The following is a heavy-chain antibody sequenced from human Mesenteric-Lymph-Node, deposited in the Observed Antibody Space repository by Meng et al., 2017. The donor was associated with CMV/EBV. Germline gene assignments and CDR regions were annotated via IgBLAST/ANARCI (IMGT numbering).Heavy chain of an antibody. Sequence: ASGFTFSNYAMSWVRQAPGKGLEWVSAIRDSGGSTYYADSVRGRFTISRDNSKNTLYLQMNSLRADDTAVYYCAKGVAARPNWYFDLWGRGTLVTVSS. CDR1: GFTFSNYA. CDR2: IRDSGGST. CDR3: AKGVAARPNWYFDL. D-gene: IGHD6-6*01. V-gene: IGHV3-23*01. J-gene: IGHJ2*01.